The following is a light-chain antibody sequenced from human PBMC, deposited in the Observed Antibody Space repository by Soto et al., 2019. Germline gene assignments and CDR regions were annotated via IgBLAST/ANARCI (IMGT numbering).Light chain of an antibody. V-gene: IGKV1-9*01. CDR3: QQLERYPST. Sequence: IQLTHSPSSLSASLFDGVTITFGASQGINSFLAWYQQKPGKAPKLLIYAASTLQSGVPSRFSGSGSGTDFTLTISSLQPEDFATYYCQQLERYPSTFGGGTKV. J-gene: IGKJ4*01. CDR1: QGINSF. CDR2: AAS.